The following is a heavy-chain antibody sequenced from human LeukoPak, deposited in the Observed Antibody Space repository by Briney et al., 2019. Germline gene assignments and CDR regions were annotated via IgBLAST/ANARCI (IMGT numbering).Heavy chain of an antibody. J-gene: IGHJ4*02. Sequence: SVKISCKASGGTFSSYAISWLRQAPGQGLEWMGRIIPIFRTANYAQKFQGRVTITTDESTSTAYMEQSSLRSEDTAVYYCASYYGSGSFCYWGQGTLVTVSS. CDR1: GGTFSSYA. CDR3: ASYYGSGSFCY. CDR2: IIPIFRTA. V-gene: IGHV1-69*05. D-gene: IGHD3-10*01.